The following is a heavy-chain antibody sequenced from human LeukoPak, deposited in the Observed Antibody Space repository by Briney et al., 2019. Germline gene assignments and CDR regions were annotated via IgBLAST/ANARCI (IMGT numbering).Heavy chain of an antibody. CDR3: VSGWGLWGGEY. D-gene: IGHD3-16*01. J-gene: IGHJ4*02. V-gene: IGHV4-4*02. Sequence: SGTLSLTCGVSGGSISSINWWCWVRQPPGRGLEWIGEIYHGGGSNYNPSLRSRVTMSLDKSKNQFSLMLSSVAAADTAMYYCVSGWGLWGGEYWGQGTLVTVSS. CDR1: GGSISSINW. CDR2: IYHGGGS.